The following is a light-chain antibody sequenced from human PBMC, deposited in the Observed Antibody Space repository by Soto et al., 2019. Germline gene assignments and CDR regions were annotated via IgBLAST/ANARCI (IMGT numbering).Light chain of an antibody. CDR1: SSDVGHNNF. V-gene: IGLV2-11*01. Sequence: QSALTQPRSVSGSPGQSVTISCTGTSSDVGHNNFVSWYQQHPGKVPKLMIYDVTKRPSGVPDRFSGSKSGNTASLTISGLQAEDEADYYCCSYAGSYTLLFGGGTKVTVL. CDR2: DVT. J-gene: IGLJ2*01. CDR3: CSYAGSYTLL.